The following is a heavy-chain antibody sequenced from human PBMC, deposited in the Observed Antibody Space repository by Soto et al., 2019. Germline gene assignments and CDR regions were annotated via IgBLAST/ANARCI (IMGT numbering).Heavy chain of an antibody. J-gene: IGHJ4*02. V-gene: IGHV3-33*06. CDR2: IRYGGSNK. CDR3: AKDRGIRSIPLYYFDY. D-gene: IGHD6-13*01. Sequence: PGGSLRLSCAASGFTFSSYGMHWVRQAPGKGLEWVAVIRYGGSNKYYADSVKGRFTISRDNSKNTLYLQMNSLRAEDTAVYYCAKDRGIRSIPLYYFDYWGQGTLVTVSS. CDR1: GFTFSSYG.